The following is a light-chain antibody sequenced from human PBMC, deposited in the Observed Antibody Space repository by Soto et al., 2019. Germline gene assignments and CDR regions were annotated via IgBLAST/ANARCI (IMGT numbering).Light chain of an antibody. Sequence: EIVLTQSPGTLSLSPGERATLSCRASQSISNDYLAWYQQKPGQAPRLLIHGASSSAIGIPDRFSGGGSGTDLSLPIIRLEQEDFAVYFCQHYGISVPITFGPGTKVDIK. CDR1: QSISNDY. CDR2: GAS. V-gene: IGKV3-20*01. CDR3: QHYGISVPIT. J-gene: IGKJ3*01.